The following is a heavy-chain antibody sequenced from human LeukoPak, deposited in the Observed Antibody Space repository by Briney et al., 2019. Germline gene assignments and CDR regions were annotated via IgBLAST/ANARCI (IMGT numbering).Heavy chain of an antibody. CDR3: ARDRSGQILSNYYYGMDV. CDR1: GGSISSGDYY. CDR2: IYNSGSS. V-gene: IGHV4-30-4*01. D-gene: IGHD7-27*01. J-gene: IGHJ6*02. Sequence: SETLSLTCTVSGGSISSGDYYWSWIRQPPGKGLEWVGYIYNSGSSYYNPSLKSRLTISVDTSKNQFSLKLSSVTAADTAVYHCARDRSGQILSNYYYGMDVWGPGTTVTVSS.